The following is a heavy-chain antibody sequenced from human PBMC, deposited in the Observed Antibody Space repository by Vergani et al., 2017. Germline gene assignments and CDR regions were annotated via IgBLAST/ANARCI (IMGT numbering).Heavy chain of an antibody. D-gene: IGHD2-2*01. Sequence: QVPLVQSGAEVKKPGASVKVSCKASGYTFTSYYMHWVRQAPGQGLEWMRIINPSGGSTSYAQKFQGRVNMTRDTSTSTVYMELSSLRSEDTAVYYCARDSWYCSSTSCYVGRDWFDPGGQGTLVTVSS. CDR2: INPSGGST. CDR3: ARDSWYCSSTSCYVGRDWFDP. J-gene: IGHJ5*02. V-gene: IGHV1-46*01. CDR1: GYTFTSYY.